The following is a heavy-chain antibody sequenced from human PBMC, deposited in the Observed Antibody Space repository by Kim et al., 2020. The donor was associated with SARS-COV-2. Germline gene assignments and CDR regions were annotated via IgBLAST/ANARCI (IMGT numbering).Heavy chain of an antibody. J-gene: IGHJ4*02. V-gene: IGHV3-30-3*01. CDR1: GFTFSSYA. Sequence: GGSLRLSCAASGFTFSSYAMHWVRQAPGKGLEWVAVISYDGSNKYYADSVKGRFTISRDNSKNTLYLQMNSLRAEDTAVYYCARDPRITIFGVVIIPYYFDYWGQGTLVTVSS. CDR2: ISYDGSNK. D-gene: IGHD3-3*01. CDR3: ARDPRITIFGVVIIPYYFDY.